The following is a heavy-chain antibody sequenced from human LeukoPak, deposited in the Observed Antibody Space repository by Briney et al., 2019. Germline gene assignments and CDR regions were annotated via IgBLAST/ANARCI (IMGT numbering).Heavy chain of an antibody. Sequence: TSETLSLTCTVSGGSISSSSYYWGWIREPPGKGLEWIGSIYYSGSTYYNPSLKSRVTISVDTSKNQFSLKLSSVTAADTAVYYCARHPTVTHTIEYYYGMDVWGQGTTVTVSS. J-gene: IGHJ6*02. CDR2: IYYSGST. CDR3: ARHPTVTHTIEYYYGMDV. V-gene: IGHV4-39*01. CDR1: GGSISSSSYY. D-gene: IGHD4-11*01.